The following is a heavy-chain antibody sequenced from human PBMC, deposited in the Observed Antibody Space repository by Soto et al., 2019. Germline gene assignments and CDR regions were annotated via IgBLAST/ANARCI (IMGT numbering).Heavy chain of an antibody. V-gene: IGHV4-4*02. D-gene: IGHD2-15*01. CDR3: ARDRPRGYCSGGSCYRVYAFDI. J-gene: IGHJ3*02. Sequence: QVQLQESGPGLVKPSGTLSLTCAVSGGSISSSNWWSWVRQPPGKGLEWIGEIYHSGSTNYNPSLKSRVTISVDKSKNQFSLELSSVTAADTAVYYCARDRPRGYCSGGSCYRVYAFDIWGQGTMVTVAS. CDR1: GGSISSSNW. CDR2: IYHSGST.